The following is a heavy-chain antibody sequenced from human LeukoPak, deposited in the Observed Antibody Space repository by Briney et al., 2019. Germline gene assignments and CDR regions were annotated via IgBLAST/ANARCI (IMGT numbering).Heavy chain of an antibody. V-gene: IGHV1-69*13. D-gene: IGHD2-15*01. CDR3: ARAVDATGVSWFDP. J-gene: IGHJ5*02. CDR1: GGTFSSYA. CDR2: IIPIFGTA. Sequence: SVTVSCTASGGTFSSYAISWVRQAPGQGLEWMGGIIPIFGTANNAQKFQGRVTITADESTSTAYMELSSLRSEDTAVYYCARAVDATGVSWFDPWGQGTLVTVSS.